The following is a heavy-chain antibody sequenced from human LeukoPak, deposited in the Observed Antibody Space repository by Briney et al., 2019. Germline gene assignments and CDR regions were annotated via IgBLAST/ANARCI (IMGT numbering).Heavy chain of an antibody. CDR1: GYTFTSYA. D-gene: IGHD4/OR15-4a*01. CDR3: ARAGRDYGTSRYYYYYMDV. Sequence: ASVKVSCKASGYTFTSYAMNWVRQAPGQGLEWMGWISAYNGNTNYAQKLQGRVTMTTDTSTSTAYMELRSLRSDDTALYYCARAGRDYGTSRYYYYYMDVWGKGTTVTVSS. V-gene: IGHV1-18*01. CDR2: ISAYNGNT. J-gene: IGHJ6*03.